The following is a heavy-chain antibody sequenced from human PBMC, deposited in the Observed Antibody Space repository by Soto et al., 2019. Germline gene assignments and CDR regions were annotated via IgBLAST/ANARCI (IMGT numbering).Heavy chain of an antibody. CDR2: MNPNSGNT. J-gene: IGHJ4*02. V-gene: IGHV1-8*01. CDR3: ARERPYFDY. CDR1: GYTFTSYD. Sequence: QVQLVQSGAEVKKPGASVKVSYKASGYTFTSYDINWVRQATGQGLEWMGWMNPNSGNTVYAQKFQGRITMTRNTSINTAYMELSSLRSEDTAVYYCARERPYFDYWGQGTLVTVSS.